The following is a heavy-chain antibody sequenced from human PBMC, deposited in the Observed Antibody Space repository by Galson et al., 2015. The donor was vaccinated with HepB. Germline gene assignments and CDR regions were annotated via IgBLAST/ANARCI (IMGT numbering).Heavy chain of an antibody. Sequence: SLSLSCAGPGFIFRHHAMAWIRQAPRKGLEWVSGIHGRASTRAYADAEKGRFPIPRDNSKDTVFLQMDNLRDEDTAVYYCVKEGPWFGGGWFDPWGQGALVTVS. J-gene: IGHJ5*02. D-gene: IGHD3-16*01. CDR2: IHGRASTR. CDR1: GFIFRHHA. V-gene: IGHV3-23*01. CDR3: VKEGPWFGGGWFDP.